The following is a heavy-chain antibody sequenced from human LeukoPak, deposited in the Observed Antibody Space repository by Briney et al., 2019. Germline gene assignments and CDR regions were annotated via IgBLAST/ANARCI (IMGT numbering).Heavy chain of an antibody. D-gene: IGHD3-9*01. CDR3: ASGEVLNH. CDR1: GFTFSSYW. CDR2: INSDGSST. J-gene: IGHJ5*02. Sequence: GGSLRLSCAASGFTFSSYWMHWVRQAPGKWLVWVSRINSDGSSTSYADSVKGRFTISRDNAKNTLYLQMNSLRAEDTAVYYCASGEVLNHWGQGTLVTVSS. V-gene: IGHV3-74*01.